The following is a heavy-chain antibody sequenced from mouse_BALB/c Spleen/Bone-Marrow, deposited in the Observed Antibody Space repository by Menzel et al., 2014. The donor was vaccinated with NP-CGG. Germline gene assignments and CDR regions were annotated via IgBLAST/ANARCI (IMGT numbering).Heavy chain of an antibody. CDR3: ARGTMITYYYAVDY. V-gene: IGHV1S41*01. Sequence: DLVKPGASVKLSCKASGYTFTSYWINWIKQRPGQGLEWIGRIAPGSGSTYYNEMFKGKATLTVDTSSSTAYIQLSSLSSEDSAVYFCARGTMITYYYAVDYWGQGTSVTVSS. CDR2: IAPGSGST. J-gene: IGHJ4*01. D-gene: IGHD2-4*01. CDR1: GYTFTSYW.